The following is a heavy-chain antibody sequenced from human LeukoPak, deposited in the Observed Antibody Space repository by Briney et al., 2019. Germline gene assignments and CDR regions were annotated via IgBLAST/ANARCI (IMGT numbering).Heavy chain of an antibody. CDR1: GFTFSSYW. Sequence: PGGSLRLSCAASGFTFSSYWMSWVRQAPGKGLEWVANIKQDGSEKYYVDSVKGRFTISRDNAKNSLYMQMNSLRAEDTAVYYCXXXAVVAVAGMYYFDYWGQGTLVTVSS. CDR3: XXXAVVAVAGMYYFDY. D-gene: IGHD6-19*01. CDR2: IKQDGSEK. V-gene: IGHV3-7*01. J-gene: IGHJ4*02.